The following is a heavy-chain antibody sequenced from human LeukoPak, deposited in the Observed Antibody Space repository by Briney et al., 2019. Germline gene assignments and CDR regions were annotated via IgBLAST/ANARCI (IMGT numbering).Heavy chain of an antibody. CDR1: GFTFSDFW. D-gene: IGHD6-13*01. CDR3: ARDGTAPGLYFDL. V-gene: IGHV3-7*01. CDR2: INQNGGET. J-gene: IGHJ4*01. Sequence: GGSLRLSCAVSGFTFSDFWMNWVRRSPGKGLEWVASINQNGGETSYVDSVKGRFTISRDNLKNSLYLQMSSLRAEDTAVYYCARDGTAPGLYFDLWGQGTLVTVSS.